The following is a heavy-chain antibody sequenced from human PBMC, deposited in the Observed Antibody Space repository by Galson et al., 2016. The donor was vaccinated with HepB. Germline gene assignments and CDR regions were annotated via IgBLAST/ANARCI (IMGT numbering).Heavy chain of an antibody. Sequence: SETLSLTCSVSGASISSSSYYWGWIRQPPGKGLEWIGTIYYSGSTYYNPSLKSRVTIFEDTSKNQFSLNLSSVTAADTAVYYCARHGPVNAFNGYSSTWYGVLPEYYFDYWGQGTLVTVSS. D-gene: IGHD6-13*01. CDR1: GASISSSSYY. J-gene: IGHJ4*02. V-gene: IGHV4-39*01. CDR3: ARHGPVNAFNGYSSTWYGVLPEYYFDY. CDR2: IYYSGST.